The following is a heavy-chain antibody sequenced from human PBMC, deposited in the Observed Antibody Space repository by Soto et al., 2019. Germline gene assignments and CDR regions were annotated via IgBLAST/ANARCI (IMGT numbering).Heavy chain of an antibody. Sequence: GSLRLSCAASGFTLSSYAMSWVRQAPGKGLEWVSAISGSGGSTYYADSVKGRFTISRDNSKNTLYLQMNSLRAEDTAVYYCARTYYYDSSGYYYWPYWGQGTLVTVSS. D-gene: IGHD3-22*01. V-gene: IGHV3-23*01. CDR2: ISGSGGST. J-gene: IGHJ4*02. CDR1: GFTLSSYA. CDR3: ARTYYYDSSGYYYWPY.